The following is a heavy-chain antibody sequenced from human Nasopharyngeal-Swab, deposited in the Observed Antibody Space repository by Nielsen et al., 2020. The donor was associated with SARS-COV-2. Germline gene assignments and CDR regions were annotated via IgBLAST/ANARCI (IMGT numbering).Heavy chain of an antibody. CDR3: ARGRTTGSGGYYYGMDV. CDR2: ISAYNGNT. Sequence: HGRGCEGMGWISAYNGNTNYAQKLQGRVTMTTDTSTSTAYMELRSLRSDDTAVYYCARGRTTGSGGYYYGMDVWGQGTTVTVSS. D-gene: IGHD1-1*01. J-gene: IGHJ6*02. V-gene: IGHV1-18*01.